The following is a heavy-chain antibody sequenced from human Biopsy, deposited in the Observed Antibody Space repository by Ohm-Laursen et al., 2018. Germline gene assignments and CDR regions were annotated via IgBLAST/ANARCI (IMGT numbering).Heavy chain of an antibody. CDR1: GGFISTYY. D-gene: IGHD3-22*01. V-gene: IGHV4-4*07. Sequence: PGTLSLTCTVSGGFISTYYWNWIRQPAGKALEWIGRIYNTGSTNYNPSLQSRVTMSVDTSKNQFPLKMSSVTAADTAVYYCARDLPYYENSGYGAFDMWGQGTMVTVSS. CDR2: IYNTGST. CDR3: ARDLPYYENSGYGAFDM. J-gene: IGHJ3*02.